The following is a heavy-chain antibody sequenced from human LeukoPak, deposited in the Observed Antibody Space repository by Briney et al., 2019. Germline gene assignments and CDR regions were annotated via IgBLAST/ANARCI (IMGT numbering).Heavy chain of an antibody. CDR1: GGSISSYY. CDR3: ARGSDYFWCGYSMDV. D-gene: IGHD3-3*01. Sequence: PSETLSLTCTVSGGSISSYYWSWIRQPPGKGLEWIGYIYYSGSTNYNPSLKSRVTISVDTSKNQFSLKLSSVTAADTAVYYCARGSDYFWCGYSMDVWGQGTTVTVSS. V-gene: IGHV4-59*01. J-gene: IGHJ6*02. CDR2: IYYSGST.